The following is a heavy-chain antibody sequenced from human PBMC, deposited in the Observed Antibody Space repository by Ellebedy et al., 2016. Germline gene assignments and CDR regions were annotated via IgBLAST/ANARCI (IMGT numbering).Heavy chain of an antibody. CDR3: ARHLLHPNLRLGELSLNWYFDL. J-gene: IGHJ2*01. D-gene: IGHD3-16*02. Sequence: SETLSLTCTVSGGSISSSSYYWGWIRQPPGKGLEWIGSIYYSGGTYYNPSLKSRVTISVDTSKNQFSLKLTSVTAADTAVYYCARHLLHPNLRLGELSLNWYFDLWGRGTLVTVSS. V-gene: IGHV4-39*01. CDR1: GGSISSSSYY. CDR2: IYYSGGT.